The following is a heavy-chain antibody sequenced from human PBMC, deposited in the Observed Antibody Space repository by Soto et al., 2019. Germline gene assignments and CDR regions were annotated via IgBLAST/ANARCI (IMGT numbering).Heavy chain of an antibody. D-gene: IGHD6-13*01. CDR1: GATFSSYA. CDR3: ARAYSSSWFTFDY. Sequence: QVQLVQSGAEVKKPGSSVKVSCKASGATFSSYAITWVRQAPGQGLEWMGGIIPIFGTANYAQKFQGRVTITADESTSTAYMELSSLRSEDTAVYYCARAYSSSWFTFDYWGQGTLVTVSS. CDR2: IIPIFGTA. J-gene: IGHJ4*02. V-gene: IGHV1-69*01.